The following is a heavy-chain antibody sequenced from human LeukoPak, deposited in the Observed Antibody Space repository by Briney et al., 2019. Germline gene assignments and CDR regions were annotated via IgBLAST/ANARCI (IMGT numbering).Heavy chain of an antibody. V-gene: IGHV4-59*08. CDR1: AAPINSHY. J-gene: IGHJ6*02. CDR2: IYYNGTA. CDR3: ARHSPFLLGMDV. Sequence: SETLSLTRTPPAAPINSHYWSSIRQPPGKELECIGYIYYNGTANYNPTLKSRPTIPVDTTKNHFSLKLCSVTAADAAVYYCARHSPFLLGMDVWGQGTTVTVSS. D-gene: IGHD3-3*01.